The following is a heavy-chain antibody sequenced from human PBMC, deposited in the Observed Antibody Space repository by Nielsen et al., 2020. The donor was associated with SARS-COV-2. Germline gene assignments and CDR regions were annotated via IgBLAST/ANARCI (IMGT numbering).Heavy chain of an antibody. J-gene: IGHJ6*04. CDR2: ISGSGGST. Sequence: GESLKISCAASGFTFSSYAMSWVRQAPGKGLEWVSAISGSGGSTYYADSVKGRFTISRDNSKNTLYLQMNSLRAEDTAVYYCATPLLRFLEMDVWGKGTTVTVSS. CDR3: ATPLLRFLEMDV. CDR1: GFTFSSYA. D-gene: IGHD3-3*01. V-gene: IGHV3-23*01.